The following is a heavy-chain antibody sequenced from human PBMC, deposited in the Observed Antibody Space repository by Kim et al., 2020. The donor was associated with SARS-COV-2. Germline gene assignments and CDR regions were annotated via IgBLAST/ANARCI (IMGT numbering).Heavy chain of an antibody. D-gene: IGHD2-8*01. Sequence: YYGDSVKHRVTVSRDNAKNSLYLQLNNVRDEDTAVYYCARDVAIRSPDGLSWGQGTLVTVSS. CDR3: ARDVAIRSPDGLS. J-gene: IGHJ5*02. V-gene: IGHV3-11*01.